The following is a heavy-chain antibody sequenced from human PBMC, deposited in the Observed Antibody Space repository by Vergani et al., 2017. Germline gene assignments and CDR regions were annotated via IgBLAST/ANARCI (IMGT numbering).Heavy chain of an antibody. D-gene: IGHD3-10*01. CDR1: GYSFTSYW. Sequence: EVQLVQSGAEVKTPGDSLRISCKGSGYSFTSYWIIWVRQMPGKGLEWMGRIDPSDSYTNYSPSFQGHVTITADKSSSTAYLQWSSLKASDTAMYYCARHVITMVRGDYFDYWGQGTLVTVSS. J-gene: IGHJ4*02. V-gene: IGHV5-10-1*01. CDR2: IDPSDSYT. CDR3: ARHVITMVRGDYFDY.